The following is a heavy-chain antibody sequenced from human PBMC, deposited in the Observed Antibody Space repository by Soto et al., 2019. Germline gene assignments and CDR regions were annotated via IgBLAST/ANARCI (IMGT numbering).Heavy chain of an antibody. CDR1: GYIFTKHG. D-gene: IGHD5-18*01. J-gene: IGHJ4*02. CDR2: ISAHNGNT. CDR3: ARVYGYGYGHFDF. V-gene: IGHV1-18*01. Sequence: QVQLVQSGAELKEPGASVKVSCKASGYIFTKHGISWVRKAPGQGLEWMGWISAHNGNTNYAQNRQDRITVTTDTSTSTAYMELRSLRPEDTAIYYCARVYGYGYGHFDFWGQGSLVTVSS.